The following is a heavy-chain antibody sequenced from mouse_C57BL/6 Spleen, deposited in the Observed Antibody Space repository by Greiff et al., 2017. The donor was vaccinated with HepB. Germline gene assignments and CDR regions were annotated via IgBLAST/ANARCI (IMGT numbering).Heavy chain of an antibody. CDR1: GYTFTSYW. CDR3: ARTTDSSGYWFAY. CDR2: IDPSDSYT. Sequence: VQLQQPGAELVKPGASVKMSCKASGYTFTSYWITWVKQRPGQGLEWIGEIDPSDSYTNYNQKFKGKSTLTVDKSSSTAYMQLSSLTSEDSAVYYCARTTDSSGYWFAYWGQGTLVTVSA. D-gene: IGHD3-2*02. V-gene: IGHV1-69*01. J-gene: IGHJ3*01.